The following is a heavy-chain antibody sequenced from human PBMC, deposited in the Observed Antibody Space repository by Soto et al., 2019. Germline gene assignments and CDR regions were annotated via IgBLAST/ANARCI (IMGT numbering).Heavy chain of an antibody. CDR3: ARDRYYDSTGYYDS. Sequence: SETHSLTCTVSGRSISSYDWSWIRQPPGKGLEWIGYIYYSGSTKYNPSLKSRVTISVDTSKNQFSLKLSSVSAADTAVYFCARDRYYDSTGYYDSWGHGTLVTVSS. CDR2: IYYSGST. V-gene: IGHV4-59*01. J-gene: IGHJ5*01. D-gene: IGHD3-22*01. CDR1: GRSISSYD.